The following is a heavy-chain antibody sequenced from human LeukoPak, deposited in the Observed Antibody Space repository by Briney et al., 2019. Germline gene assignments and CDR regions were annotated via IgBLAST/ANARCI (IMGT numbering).Heavy chain of an antibody. CDR3: ARDRSVNDLEDALDV. CDR2: IKQDGSEK. V-gene: IGHV3-7*03. J-gene: IGHJ3*01. CDR1: GFTFSSYW. D-gene: IGHD3-10*01. Sequence: GGSLRLSCAASGFTFSSYWMSWVRQAPGKGLEWVANIKQDGSEKYYVDSVKGRFTISRDNAKNSLYLQMNSLRPEDTAVYYCARDRSVNDLEDALDVWGQGTMVTVSS.